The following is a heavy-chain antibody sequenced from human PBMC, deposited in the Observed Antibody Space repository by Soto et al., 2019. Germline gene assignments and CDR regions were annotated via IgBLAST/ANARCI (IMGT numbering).Heavy chain of an antibody. Sequence: ASVKVSCKASGYTFTGYYMHWVRQAPGQGLEWMGWINPNSGGTNYAQKFQGWVTMTRDTSISTAYMELSRLRSDDTAVYYCARAALVVRGVINWFDPWGQGTLVTVSS. D-gene: IGHD3-10*01. CDR3: ARAALVVRGVINWFDP. CDR1: GYTFTGYY. CDR2: INPNSGGT. J-gene: IGHJ5*02. V-gene: IGHV1-2*04.